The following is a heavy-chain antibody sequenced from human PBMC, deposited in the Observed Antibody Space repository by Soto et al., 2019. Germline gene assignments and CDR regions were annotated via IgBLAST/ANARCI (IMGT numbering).Heavy chain of an antibody. CDR2: IYHSGNT. CDR3: ARAKLDGRGGCDY. CDR1: GYSISLGYY. J-gene: IGHJ4*02. Sequence: SEPLSLTCAVSGYSISLGYYWGGIRQPPGKGLEWIGSIYHSGNTYYNPSLKSRVSISLDTSKNHFSLELTSVTAADTAVYYWARAKLDGRGGCDYWGMGSPVT. V-gene: IGHV4-38-2*01. D-gene: IGHD2-15*01.